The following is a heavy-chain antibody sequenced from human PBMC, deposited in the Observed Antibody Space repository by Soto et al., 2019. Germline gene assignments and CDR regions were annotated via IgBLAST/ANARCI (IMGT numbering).Heavy chain of an antibody. CDR2: IHYSGST. CDR1: GDSISSSTYY. CDR3: ARVSRAMIVVAPGYYFDY. V-gene: IGHV4-39*07. J-gene: IGHJ4*02. Sequence: SETLSLTCTVSGDSISSSTYYWGWIRQSPGKGLEWIGNIHYSGSTYYNPSLKSRITISVDTSKNQFSLKLSSVTAADTAVYYCARVSRAMIVVAPGYYFDYWGQGTLVTVSS. D-gene: IGHD3-22*01.